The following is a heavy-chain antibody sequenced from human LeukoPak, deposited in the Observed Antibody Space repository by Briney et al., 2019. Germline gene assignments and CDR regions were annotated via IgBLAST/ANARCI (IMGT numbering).Heavy chain of an antibody. V-gene: IGHV4-39*07. D-gene: IGHD3-16*01. J-gene: IGHJ6*02. CDR3: VRVDGWGNTYYYGMDV. CDR2: VYYTGST. Sequence: PSETLSLTCTVSGGSISISSSSYYWGWIRQPPGKGLEWIGNVYYTGSTYYNPSLKSRVTISLDTSKNQFSLKLGSVTAADTAMYYCVRVDGWGNTYYYGMDVWGPGTMVYVS. CDR1: GGSISISSSSYY.